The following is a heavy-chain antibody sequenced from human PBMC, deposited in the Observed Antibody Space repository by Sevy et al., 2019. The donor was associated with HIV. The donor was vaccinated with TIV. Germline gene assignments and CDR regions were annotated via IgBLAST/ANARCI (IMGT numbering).Heavy chain of an antibody. D-gene: IGHD6-25*01. CDR1: GTPFSTSG. Sequence: GGSLRLSCAASGTPFSTSGIHWVRQAPGKGLEWVAFMHFDGSSTYYADALRGRFTISRDISKNALYLQMNSLRLEDTAVYHCAKQGHDGGWQRLASWGQGTLVTVSS. J-gene: IGHJ4*02. CDR2: MHFDGSST. CDR3: AKQGHDGGWQRLAS. V-gene: IGHV3-30*02.